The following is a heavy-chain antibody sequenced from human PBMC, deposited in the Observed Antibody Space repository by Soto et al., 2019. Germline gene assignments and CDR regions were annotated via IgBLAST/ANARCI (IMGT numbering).Heavy chain of an antibody. CDR3: ASIVGATPDAFDI. V-gene: IGHV3-23*01. D-gene: IGHD1-26*01. J-gene: IGHJ3*02. Sequence: PGGSLRLSCAASGFTFSSYAMSWVRQAPGKGLEWVSAISGSGGSTYYADSVKGRFTISRDNSKNTLYLQMNSLRAEDTAVYYCASIVGATPDAFDIWGQGTMVTVSS. CDR1: GFTFSSYA. CDR2: ISGSGGST.